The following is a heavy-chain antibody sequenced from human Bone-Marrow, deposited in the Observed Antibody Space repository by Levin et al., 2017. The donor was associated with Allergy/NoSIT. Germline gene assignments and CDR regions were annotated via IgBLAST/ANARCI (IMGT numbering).Heavy chain of an antibody. CDR2: INPSSGGT. CDR3: ATGSTEYFFYYYMDV. Sequence: GESLKISCKASGYTFSGYYIHWVRQAPGQGLEWMGRINPSSGGTDYPQKFQARVTMTRDTSISTAYMELSRLTSDDTAIYYCATGSTEYFFYYYMDVWGKGTTVTVSS. CDR1: GYTFSGYY. V-gene: IGHV1-2*06. D-gene: IGHD2-2*01. J-gene: IGHJ6*03.